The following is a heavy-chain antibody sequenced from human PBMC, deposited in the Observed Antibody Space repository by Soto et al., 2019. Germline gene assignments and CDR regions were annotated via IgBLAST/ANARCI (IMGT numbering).Heavy chain of an antibody. CDR1: GYSFTTYW. CDR2: IYPGDSDP. CDR3: ARQADHYDRNSFGY. Sequence: PGGSLKISCKCSGYSFTTYWIGWVRQMPGKGLEWMGVIYPGDSDPRFSPSFQGQVTISVDMSISTAYLQWSSLKASDTAMYYCARQADHYDRNSFGYWGQGTLVTVSS. J-gene: IGHJ4*02. D-gene: IGHD3-22*01. V-gene: IGHV5-51*01.